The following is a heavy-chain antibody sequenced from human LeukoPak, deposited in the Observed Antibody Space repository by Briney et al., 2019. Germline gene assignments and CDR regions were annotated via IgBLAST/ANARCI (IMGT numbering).Heavy chain of an antibody. CDR1: GFTVSSNY. V-gene: IGHV3-53*01. CDR2: ITSGGNT. D-gene: IGHD1-26*01. CDR3: ARGGDIVGATRSAFDI. Sequence: PGGSLGLSCAASGFTVSSNYMSWVRQAPGKGLEWVSVITSGGNTYYADSVKGRFTISRDSSKNTLYLQMNSLRAEDTAVYYCARGGDIVGATRSAFDIWGQGTMVTVSS. J-gene: IGHJ3*02.